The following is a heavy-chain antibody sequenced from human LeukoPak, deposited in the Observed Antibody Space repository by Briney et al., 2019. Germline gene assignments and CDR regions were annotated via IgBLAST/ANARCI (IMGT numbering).Heavy chain of an antibody. Sequence: GGSLRLSCAASGFTFSSYAMHWVRQAPGKGLEWVAVISYDGSNKYYADSVKGRFTIFRDNSKNTLYLQMNSLRAEDTAVYYCARDSAWGGDIVVVVAAAFDYWGQGTLVTVSS. CDR3: ARDSAWGGDIVVVVAAAFDY. CDR2: ISYDGSNK. J-gene: IGHJ4*02. D-gene: IGHD2-15*01. V-gene: IGHV3-30*04. CDR1: GFTFSSYA.